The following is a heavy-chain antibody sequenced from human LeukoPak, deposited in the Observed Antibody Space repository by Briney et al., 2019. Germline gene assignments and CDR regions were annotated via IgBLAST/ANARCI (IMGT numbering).Heavy chain of an antibody. CDR1: GGSISSYY. J-gene: IGHJ3*02. Sequence: PSETLPLTCTVSGGSISSYYWSWLRQPAGKGLEWVGRVYNSGSTNYNPSLKSRVTISVGTSENQSSLKLSSLTAADTAVYYCARDGNYDSSGYYPRGDAFDIWGQGTMVTVSS. D-gene: IGHD3-22*01. CDR3: ARDGNYDSSGYYPRGDAFDI. CDR2: VYNSGST. V-gene: IGHV4-4*07.